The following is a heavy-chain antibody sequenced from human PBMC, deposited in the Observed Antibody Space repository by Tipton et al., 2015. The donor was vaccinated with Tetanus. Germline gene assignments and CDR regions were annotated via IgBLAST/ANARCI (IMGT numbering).Heavy chain of an antibody. D-gene: IGHD3-22*01. CDR2: IYFNGST. CDR3: ARRDYSDSSADN. J-gene: IGHJ4*02. CDR1: GGSISSYY. Sequence: GLVKPSETLSLTCTVSGGSISSYYWSWIRQPPGKGLEWIGYIYFNGSTNYNPSLKSRVTIYVDTSKKQFSLRLSSVTAADTAVYYCARRDYSDSSADNWGQGTLVTVSS. V-gene: IGHV4-59*08.